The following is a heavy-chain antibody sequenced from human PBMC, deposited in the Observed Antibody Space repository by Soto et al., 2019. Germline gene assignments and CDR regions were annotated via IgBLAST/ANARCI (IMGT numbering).Heavy chain of an antibody. Sequence: GGSLRLSCAASGFTFSSYSMNWVRQAPGKGLEWVSSISSSSSYIYYADSVKGRFTISRDNAKXXXXXXXXXXRAEDTAVYYCARDERMTTVTTPPWGQGTLVTVSS. V-gene: IGHV3-21*01. CDR2: ISSSSSYI. D-gene: IGHD4-4*01. CDR3: ARDERMTTVTTPP. J-gene: IGHJ5*02. CDR1: GFTFSSYS.